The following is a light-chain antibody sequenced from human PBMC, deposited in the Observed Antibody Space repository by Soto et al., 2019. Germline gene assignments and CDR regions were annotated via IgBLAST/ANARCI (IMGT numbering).Light chain of an antibody. CDR2: GNS. Sequence: SALRHPRTARWAPRRRFTISCNGSTSNIGAGYDVHWYQQLPGTAPKLLNYGNSNRPSGVPDRFSGSKSGTSASLAITGLQAEDEAHYYRQSYDSSLSGSRVLGTGTKVTVL. V-gene: IGLV1-40*01. J-gene: IGLJ1*01. CDR1: TSNIGAGYD. CDR3: QSYDSSLSGSRV.